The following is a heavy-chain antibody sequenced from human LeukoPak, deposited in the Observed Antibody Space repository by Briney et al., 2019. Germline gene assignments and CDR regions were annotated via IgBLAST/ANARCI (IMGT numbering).Heavy chain of an antibody. J-gene: IGHJ4*02. Sequence: PSETLSLTCAVYGGSFSGYYWSWIRQPPGKGLEWIGEINHSGSTNHNPSLKSRVTISVDTSKNQFSLKLSSVTAADTAVYYCARHLAGYYYDSSGYLFPFDYWGQGTLVTVSS. D-gene: IGHD3-22*01. V-gene: IGHV4-34*01. CDR1: GGSFSGYY. CDR2: INHSGST. CDR3: ARHLAGYYYDSSGYLFPFDY.